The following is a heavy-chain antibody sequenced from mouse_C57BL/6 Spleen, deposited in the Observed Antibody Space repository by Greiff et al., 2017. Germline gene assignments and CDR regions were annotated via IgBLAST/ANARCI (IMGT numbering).Heavy chain of an antibody. CDR2: IDPSDSYT. CDR3: AREFASEALYYMDY. CDR1: GYTFTSYW. Sequence: QVQLQQPGAELVMPGASVKLSCKASGYTFTSYWMHWVKQRPGQGLEWIGEIDPSDSYTNYNQKFKGKSTLTVDKSSSTAYMQLSSLTSEDSAVDDCAREFASEALYYMDYWGQGTTLTVSS. V-gene: IGHV1-69*01. J-gene: IGHJ2*01.